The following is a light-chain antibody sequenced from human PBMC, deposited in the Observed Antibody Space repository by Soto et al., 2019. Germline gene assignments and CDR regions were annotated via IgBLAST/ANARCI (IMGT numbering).Light chain of an antibody. V-gene: IGKV1-5*01. CDR2: DAS. J-gene: IGKJ1*01. Sequence: DIPMTQSPSTLSASVGDSVTITCRASQNVNNWVAWYQQKPGKAPRFLIYDASSLESGVPSRFSGSGSGTAFTLTISSLQPADFATYYCQRYNSYSRTFGQGTKVEIK. CDR1: QNVNNW. CDR3: QRYNSYSRT.